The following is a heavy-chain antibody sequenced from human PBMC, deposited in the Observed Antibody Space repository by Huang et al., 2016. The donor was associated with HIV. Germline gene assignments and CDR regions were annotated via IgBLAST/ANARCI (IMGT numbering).Heavy chain of an antibody. J-gene: IGHJ4*02. D-gene: IGHD3-10*01. CDR2: IYDRGSS. V-gene: IGHV4-39*01. Sequence: QLQLQESGPGLVKPSETLSLTCTVSGGSISSRSYYWGGSRQPPGKGLGWIGTIYDRGSSYYNPSLRGGGTISVDTSKNQFSLKLSSVTAADTAVYYCARHERWAMVRGVPQWGFDYWGQGTLVTVSS. CDR1: GGSISSRSYY. CDR3: ARHERWAMVRGVPQWGFDY.